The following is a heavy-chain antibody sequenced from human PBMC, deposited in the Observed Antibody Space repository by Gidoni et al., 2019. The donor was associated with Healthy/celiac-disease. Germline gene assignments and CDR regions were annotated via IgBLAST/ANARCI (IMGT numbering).Heavy chain of an antibody. Sequence: QVQLVQSGAEVTKPGSSVKVSCKASGGTFRRYAISWVRQAPGQGLEWMGGIIPIVGTANYAQKFQGRVTITADESTSTAYMELSSLRSEDTAVYYCARGRKSSGYEGAFDYWGQGTLATVSS. D-gene: IGHD5-12*01. CDR3: ARGRKSSGYEGAFDY. CDR1: GGTFRRYA. J-gene: IGHJ4*02. V-gene: IGHV1-69*01. CDR2: IIPIVGTA.